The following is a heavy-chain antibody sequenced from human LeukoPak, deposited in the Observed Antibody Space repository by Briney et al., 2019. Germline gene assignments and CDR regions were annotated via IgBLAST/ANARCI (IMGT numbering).Heavy chain of an antibody. J-gene: IGHJ4*02. CDR1: GFTFSSYG. Sequence: GGSLRLSRAASGFTFSSYGMHWVRQAPGKGLEWVTFIRYDGSNKHYADSVKGRFTISRDNSKNTLYLQMNSLRAEDTAVYYCAKGGDYGDYVGGFDYWGQGTLVTVSS. V-gene: IGHV3-30*02. CDR3: AKGGDYGDYVGGFDY. CDR2: IRYDGSNK. D-gene: IGHD4-17*01.